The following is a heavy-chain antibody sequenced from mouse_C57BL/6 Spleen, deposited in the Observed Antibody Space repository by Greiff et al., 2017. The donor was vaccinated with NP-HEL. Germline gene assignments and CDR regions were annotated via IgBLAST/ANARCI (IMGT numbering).Heavy chain of an antibody. CDR3: ARGLLRYPFDY. D-gene: IGHD1-1*01. J-gene: IGHJ2*01. Sequence: EVQLVESGPELVKPGDSVKISCKASGYSFTGYFMNWVMQSHGKSLEWIGRINPYNGDTFYNQKFKGKATLTVDKSSSTAHMELRSLTSEDSAVYYCARGLLRYPFDYWGQGTTLTVSS. V-gene: IGHV1-20*01. CDR1: GYSFTGYF. CDR2: INPYNGDT.